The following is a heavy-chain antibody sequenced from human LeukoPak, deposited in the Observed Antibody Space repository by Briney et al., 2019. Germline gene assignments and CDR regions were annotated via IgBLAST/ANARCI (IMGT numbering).Heavy chain of an antibody. CDR1: GLSFSNYW. Sequence: GGSLRLSCAVSGLSFSNYWMHWVRQAPGKGLVWVARTNLHGTTVDYADSVRGRFTISRDNAKNTLFLQMNSLRAEDTAVYYCASGYTYVRLGDHWGQGTLVTVSS. J-gene: IGHJ4*02. D-gene: IGHD5-18*01. CDR3: ASGYTYVRLGDH. V-gene: IGHV3-74*01. CDR2: TNLHGTTV.